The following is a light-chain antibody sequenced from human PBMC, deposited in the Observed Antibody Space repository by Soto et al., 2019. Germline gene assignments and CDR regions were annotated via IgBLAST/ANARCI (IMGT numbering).Light chain of an antibody. CDR2: DAS. J-gene: IGKJ1*01. CDR1: QSISSS. CDR3: QHYNSYSGP. Sequence: DIQLTQSPSTLSASLGDRVTITCRASQSISSSLAWYQHKPGKAPKLLIYDASSLESGVPSRFSGSGFGTEFTLTISSLQPDDFTTYYCQHYNSYSGPFGQGTKVDIK. V-gene: IGKV1-5*01.